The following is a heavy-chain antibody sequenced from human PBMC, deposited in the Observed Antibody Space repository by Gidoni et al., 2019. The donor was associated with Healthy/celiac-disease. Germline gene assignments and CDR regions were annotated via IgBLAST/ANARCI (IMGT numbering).Heavy chain of an antibody. D-gene: IGHD3-22*01. Sequence: EVQLVESGGGLVKPGRSLRLSCTASGFPFGDYALSWFRQAPGKGLEWVGFIRSKAYGGTTEYAASVKGRFTISRDDSKSIAYLQMNSLKTEDTAVYYCTRGAYYYDSSGYYYFSIPFDYWGQGTLVTVSS. CDR2: IRSKAYGGTT. J-gene: IGHJ4*02. V-gene: IGHV3-49*05. CDR3: TRGAYYYDSSGYYYFSIPFDY. CDR1: GFPFGDYA.